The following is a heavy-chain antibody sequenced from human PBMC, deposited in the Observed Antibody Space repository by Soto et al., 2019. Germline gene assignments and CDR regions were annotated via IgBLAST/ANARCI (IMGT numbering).Heavy chain of an antibody. D-gene: IGHD3-10*01. V-gene: IGHV1-69*13. Sequence: SVKVSCKASGGTFSSYAISWVRQAPGQGLEWMVGIIPIFGTANYAQKFQGRVTITADESTSTAYMELSSLRSEDTAVYYCASYGSGSYPDVYGMDVWGQGTTVTVSS. CDR1: GGTFSSYA. J-gene: IGHJ6*02. CDR2: IIPIFGTA. CDR3: ASYGSGSYPDVYGMDV.